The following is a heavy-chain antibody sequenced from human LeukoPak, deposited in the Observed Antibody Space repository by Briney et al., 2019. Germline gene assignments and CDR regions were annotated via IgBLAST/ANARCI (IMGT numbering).Heavy chain of an antibody. CDR2: ISYDGSNK. V-gene: IGHV3-30*03. D-gene: IGHD3-16*02. Sequence: PGGSLRLSCAASGFTFSSYGMHWVRQAPGKGLEWVAVISYDGSNKYYADSVKGRFTISRDNSKNTLYLQMNSLRAEDTAVYYCARDRLSENWFDPWGQGTLVTVSS. CDR3: ARDRLSENWFDP. J-gene: IGHJ5*02. CDR1: GFTFSSYG.